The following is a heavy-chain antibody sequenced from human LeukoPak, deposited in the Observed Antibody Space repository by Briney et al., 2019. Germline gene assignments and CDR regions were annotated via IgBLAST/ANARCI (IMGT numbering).Heavy chain of an antibody. Sequence: PSETLSLTCTVSGGFISSGGYYWSWIRQPPGKGLEWIGYIYHSGSTYYNPSLKSRVTISVDRSKNQFSLKLSSVTAADTAVYYCARDVTAWAWFDPWGQGTLVTVSS. D-gene: IGHD2-15*01. CDR1: GGFISSGGYY. CDR2: IYHSGST. V-gene: IGHV4-30-2*01. CDR3: ARDVTAWAWFDP. J-gene: IGHJ5*02.